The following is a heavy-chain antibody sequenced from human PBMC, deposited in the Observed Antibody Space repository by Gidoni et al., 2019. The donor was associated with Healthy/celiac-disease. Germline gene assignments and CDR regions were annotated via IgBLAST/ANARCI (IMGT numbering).Heavy chain of an antibody. D-gene: IGHD3-22*01. V-gene: IGHV3-48*01. CDR1: GFTFSSYS. CDR3: ARGDDGYYYDSSGYFLDY. J-gene: IGHJ4*02. Sequence: EVQLVESGGGLVQPGGSLRLPCAASGFTFSSYSMNWVRQAPGKGRGWVSYISSSSSTIYYADSVKGRFTISRDNAKNSLYLQMNSLRAEDTAVYYCARGDDGYYYDSSGYFLDYWGQGTLVTVSS. CDR2: ISSSSSTI.